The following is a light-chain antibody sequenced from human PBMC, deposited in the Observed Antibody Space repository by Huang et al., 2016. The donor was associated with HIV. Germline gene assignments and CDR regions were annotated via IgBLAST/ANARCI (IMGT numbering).Light chain of an antibody. V-gene: IGKV3-15*01. CDR2: GSS. CDR3: QQYNTSPRT. Sequence: ENLMTQSPSTLSVSPGESATLSCMASQSVFKYLAWYQQKPGQPPKLLIYGSSTRAAGVPARFSGSGSGTDFTLTISSLQSGDFAVYYCQQYNTSPRTFGQGTKVEV. CDR1: QSVFKY. J-gene: IGKJ1*01.